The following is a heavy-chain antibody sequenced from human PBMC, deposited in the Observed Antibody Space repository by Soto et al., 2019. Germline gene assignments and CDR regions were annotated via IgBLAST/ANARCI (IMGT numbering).Heavy chain of an antibody. CDR1: GYTFTGYY. D-gene: IGHD3-3*01. CDR2: INPNSGGT. CDR3: AALRFLEWLLFEDYYYYYGMDV. J-gene: IGHJ6*02. Sequence: ASVKVSCKASGYTFTGYYMHWVRQAPGQGLEWTGWINPNSGGTNYAQKFQGRVTMTRDTSISIAYMELSRLRSDDTAVYYCAALRFLEWLLFEDYYYYYGMDVWGQGTTVTVSS. V-gene: IGHV1-2*02.